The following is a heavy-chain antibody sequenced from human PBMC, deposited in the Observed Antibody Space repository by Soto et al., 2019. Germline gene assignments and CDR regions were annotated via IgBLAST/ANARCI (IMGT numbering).Heavy chain of an antibody. CDR2: IHTTGST. V-gene: IGHV4-4*07. J-gene: IGHJ5*02. CDR3: AKERRSGSSDT. Sequence: QVQLQESGPGLVSPSETLSLTCTVSGDSISSYFWSWIRQPAGKGLEWIGRIHTTGSTDNNPSLRSRVTMSGDTSKNHFSLNLASVTAADTAVYYCAKERRSGSSDTWGQGTLVTVSS. CDR1: GDSISSYF. D-gene: IGHD3-10*01.